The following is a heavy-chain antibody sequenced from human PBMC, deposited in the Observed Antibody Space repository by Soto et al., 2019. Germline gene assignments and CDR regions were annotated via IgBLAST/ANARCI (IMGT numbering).Heavy chain of an antibody. D-gene: IGHD6-13*01. Sequence: EVQLVESGGGLVQPGGSLRLSCAASGFTFSSYDMHWVRQATGKGLEWVSAIGTAGDTYYPGSVKGRFTISRENAKNSLYVKRNMLRAGDTAVYYGARGVGQQLVLLDYYGMDVWGQGTTVSVSS. CDR2: IGTAGDT. V-gene: IGHV3-13*04. CDR3: ARGVGQQLVLLDYYGMDV. J-gene: IGHJ6*02. CDR1: GFTFSSYD.